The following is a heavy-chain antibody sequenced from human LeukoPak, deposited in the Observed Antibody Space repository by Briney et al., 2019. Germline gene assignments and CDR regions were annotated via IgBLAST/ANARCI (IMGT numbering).Heavy chain of an antibody. V-gene: IGHV4-38-2*02. CDR3: ARVYWRLGAHDAFDI. CDR2: IDHFGNT. Sequence: PSETLSLTCTVSIYSITTNYWGWLRQPPRQGREWGMNIDHFGNTFYYPSLTSRVSISVDTSKNHFSLNLTSVTATDTAIYYCARVYWRLGAHDAFDIWGQGTMVTVSS. J-gene: IGHJ3*02. D-gene: IGHD1-26*01. CDR1: IYSITTNY.